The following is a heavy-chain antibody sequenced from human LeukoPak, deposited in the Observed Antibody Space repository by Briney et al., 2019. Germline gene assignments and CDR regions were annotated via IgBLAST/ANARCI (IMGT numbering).Heavy chain of an antibody. D-gene: IGHD1-26*01. CDR1: GGCISSINW. CDR2: FYHGGNT. Sequence: SETLSLTCAVSGGCISSINWWSWVRQPPGEGLEWIGEFYHGGNTNYNPSLKSRVSISVDKSKNQFSLKVTSVTAADTAVYYCVRNIVGANAFDYWGQGTLVTVSS. V-gene: IGHV4-4*02. CDR3: VRNIVGANAFDY. J-gene: IGHJ4*02.